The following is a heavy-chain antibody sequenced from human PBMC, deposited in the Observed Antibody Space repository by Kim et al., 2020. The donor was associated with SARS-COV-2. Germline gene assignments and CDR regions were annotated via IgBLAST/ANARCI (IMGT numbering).Heavy chain of an antibody. CDR1: GFTFDDYA. D-gene: IGHD3-16*01. CDR2: ISWNSGSI. V-gene: IGHV3-9*01. J-gene: IGHJ6*02. Sequence: GGSLRLSCAASGFTFDDYAMHWVRQAPGKGLEWVSGISWNSGSIGYADSVKGRFTISRDNAKNSLYLQMNSLRAEDTALYYCAKDSRASDYRYEDGGMDVWGQGTTVTVSS. CDR3: AKDSRASDYRYEDGGMDV.